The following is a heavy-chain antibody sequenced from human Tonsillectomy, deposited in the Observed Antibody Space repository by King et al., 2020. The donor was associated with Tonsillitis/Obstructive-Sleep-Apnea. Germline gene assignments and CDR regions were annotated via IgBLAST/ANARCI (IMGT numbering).Heavy chain of an antibody. V-gene: IGHV5-51*01. J-gene: IGHJ4*02. CDR3: ATAPSRAPFDT. CDR1: GYSFTNHW. CDR2: IYPGDSDT. Sequence: QLVQSGAEVKKPGESLKISCKASGYSFTNHWIGWVRQMPGKGLEWIGIIYPGDSDTNYSPSFQAQVTISADKSITTAYLQLSSLKASDTAMYYCATAPSRAPFDTWGQGTLVTVSS.